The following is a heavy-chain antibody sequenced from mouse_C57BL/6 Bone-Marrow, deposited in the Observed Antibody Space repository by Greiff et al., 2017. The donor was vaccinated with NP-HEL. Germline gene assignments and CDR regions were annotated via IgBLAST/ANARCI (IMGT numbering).Heavy chain of an antibody. Sequence: EVQLVETGGGLVQPGGSRGLSCEGSGFTFSGFWMRWVRQTPGKTLELIGDINSDGSAINYAPYIKNRFTIFRDNDKSTLYLQISNERSEDTATYCWMRYCSSYWYFDVWGTGTTVTVSS. D-gene: IGHD1-1*01. CDR3: MRYCSSYWYFDV. CDR2: INSDGSAI. CDR1: GFTFSGFW. J-gene: IGHJ1*03. V-gene: IGHV11-2*01.